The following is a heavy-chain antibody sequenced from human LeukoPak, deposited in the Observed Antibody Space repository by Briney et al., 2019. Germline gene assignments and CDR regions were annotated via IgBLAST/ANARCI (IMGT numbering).Heavy chain of an antibody. V-gene: IGHV4-4*07. CDR2: IYTSGST. D-gene: IGHD3-22*01. Sequence: SETLSLTCTVSGGSISSYYWSWIRQPAGKGLEWIGRIYTSGSTNYNPSLKSRVTISVDTSKNQFSLKLSSVTAADTAVYYCARHRANMIVVPHGWFDPWGQGTLVTVSS. CDR3: ARHRANMIVVPHGWFDP. CDR1: GGSISSYY. J-gene: IGHJ5*02.